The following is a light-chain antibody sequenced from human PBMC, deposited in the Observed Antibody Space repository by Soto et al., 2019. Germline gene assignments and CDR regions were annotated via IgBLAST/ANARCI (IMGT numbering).Light chain of an antibody. Sequence: QPVLTQSPSASASLGASVKLTCTLSSGHSSYAIAWHQQQPEKGPRYLMKLNSDGSHSKGAGIPDRFSGSSSGAERYLPISSLQSEDEADYYCQTWGTGIQVFGTGTKLTVL. V-gene: IGLV4-69*01. CDR2: LNSDGSH. CDR1: SGHSSYA. CDR3: QTWGTGIQV. J-gene: IGLJ1*01.